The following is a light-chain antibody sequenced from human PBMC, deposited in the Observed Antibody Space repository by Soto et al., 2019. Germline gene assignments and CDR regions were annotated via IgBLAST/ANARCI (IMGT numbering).Light chain of an antibody. J-gene: IGKJ1*01. CDR2: GAS. CDR3: QQYGSSPKT. V-gene: IGKV3-20*01. Sequence: EIVLTQSPGTLSLSPGERATLSGRASQSVSSRLAWYQQKPGQAPRLLISGASSRATGIPDRFSGSGSGTDFTLTISRLEPEDFAVYYCQQYGSSPKTFGQGTTVDIK. CDR1: QSVSSR.